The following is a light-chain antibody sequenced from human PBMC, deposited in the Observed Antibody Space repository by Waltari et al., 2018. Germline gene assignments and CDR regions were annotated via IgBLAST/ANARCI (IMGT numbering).Light chain of an antibody. V-gene: IGKV3-11*01. J-gene: IGKJ4*01. Sequence: RAPGAGVAVQGMARSLARNQREPGQAPRLRVYDASNRATGMPARFSGSGSGADFTLTISSLEPEDFAVYYCQQRTNWPSFGGGTRVELK. CDR1: QGMARS. CDR2: DAS. CDR3: QQRTNWPS.